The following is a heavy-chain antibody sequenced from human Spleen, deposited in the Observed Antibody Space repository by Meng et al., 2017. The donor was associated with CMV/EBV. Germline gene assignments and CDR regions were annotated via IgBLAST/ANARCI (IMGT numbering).Heavy chain of an antibody. CDR3: ARHRYCSSTSCYKKNAFDI. CDR2: IYYSGST. Sequence: GSLRLSCTVSGGSISSSSYYWGWIRQPPGKGLEWIGSIYYSGSTYYNPSLKSRVTISVDTSKNQFSLKLSSVTAADTALYYCARHRYCSSTSCYKKNAFDIWGQGTMVTVSS. CDR1: GGSISSSSYY. J-gene: IGHJ3*02. D-gene: IGHD2-2*02. V-gene: IGHV4-39*01.